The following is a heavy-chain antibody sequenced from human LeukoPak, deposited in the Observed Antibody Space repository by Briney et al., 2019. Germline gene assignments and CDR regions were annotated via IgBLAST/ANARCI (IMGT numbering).Heavy chain of an antibody. CDR2: IYDSGST. CDR3: ARDMGAPDYGSYSVDY. Sequence: SETLSLTCTVSGGSIRSSYYYWGWIRQPPGEGLEWIGSIYDSGSTYYNPSLKSRVTISVDTSKNQFSLKMTSVTAADTAVYFCARDMGAPDYGSYSVDYWGQGTLVTVSS. CDR1: GGSIRSSYYY. J-gene: IGHJ4*02. D-gene: IGHD4-23*01. V-gene: IGHV4-39*07.